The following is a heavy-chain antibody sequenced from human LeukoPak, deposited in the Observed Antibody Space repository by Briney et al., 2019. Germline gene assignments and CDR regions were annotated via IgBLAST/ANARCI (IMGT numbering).Heavy chain of an antibody. CDR3: ARDCGGDCSTHLDY. CDR1: GGTFSSYA. CDR2: IIPIFGTA. Sequence: SVKVSCKASGGTFSSYAISWVRQAPGQGLEWMGGIIPIFGTANYAQKFQGRVTITADESTSPAYMELSSLRSEDTAVYYCARDCGGDCSTHLDYWGQGTLVTVSS. V-gene: IGHV1-69*13. D-gene: IGHD2-21*02. J-gene: IGHJ4*02.